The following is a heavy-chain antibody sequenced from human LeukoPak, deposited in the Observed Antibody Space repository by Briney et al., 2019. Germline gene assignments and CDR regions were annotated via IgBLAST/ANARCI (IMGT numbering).Heavy chain of an antibody. Sequence: GGSLRLSCAASGFTFNTYAMSWVRQAPGKGLEWVSGITSGANTYYADSVKGRFTISRDNSKNTLYVQVNSLGTEDTAAYYCAKGSYYDSSGSFYFDYWGQGTLVTVSS. CDR3: AKGSYYDSSGSFYFDY. CDR1: GFTFNTYA. V-gene: IGHV3-23*01. CDR2: ITSGANT. D-gene: IGHD3-22*01. J-gene: IGHJ4*02.